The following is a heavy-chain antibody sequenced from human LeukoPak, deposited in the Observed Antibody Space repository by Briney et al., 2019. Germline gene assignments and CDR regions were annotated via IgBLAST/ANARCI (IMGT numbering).Heavy chain of an antibody. CDR1: AGSMRSHY. V-gene: IGHV4-59*11. D-gene: IGHD3-22*01. CDR2: IYYSGTT. Sequence: PSETLSLTCTVSAGSMRSHYWSWIRQPPGKGLEWMGLIYYSGTTRYKPSLQSRVTISADTSKNQVSLKVTSVTAADTAVYYCARLLDNDSSGDPDTFDMWGQGTMVTVSS. J-gene: IGHJ3*02. CDR3: ARLLDNDSSGDPDTFDM.